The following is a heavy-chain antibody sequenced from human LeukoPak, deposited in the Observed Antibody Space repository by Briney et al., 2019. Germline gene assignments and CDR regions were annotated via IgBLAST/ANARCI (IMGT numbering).Heavy chain of an antibody. CDR1: GYTFTSYY. CDR2: INPSGGST. D-gene: IGHD3-10*01. J-gene: IGHJ4*02. CDR3: ARGITMVRGVRSNYFDY. V-gene: IGHV1-46*01. Sequence: ASVKVSCKASGYTFTSYYMHWLRQAPGQGLEWMGIINPSGGSTSYAQKFQGRVTMTRDTSTSTVYMELSSLRSEDTAVYYCARGITMVRGVRSNYFDYWGQGTLVTVSS.